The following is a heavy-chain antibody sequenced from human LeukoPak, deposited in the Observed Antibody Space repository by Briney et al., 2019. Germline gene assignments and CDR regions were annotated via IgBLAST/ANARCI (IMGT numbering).Heavy chain of an antibody. CDR1: GFTFSTYA. CDR2: ISGSGGST. J-gene: IGHJ5*02. V-gene: IGHV3-23*01. D-gene: IGHD2-2*01. Sequence: GGSLRLSCAASGFTFSTYAMSWVRQTPGKGLEWVSGISGSGGSTYYADSVKGRFTISRDNFKNTLYLQMNGLRAEDTAVYYCAKAGDIVVVPAAHKGRYNWFDPWGQGTLVTVSS. CDR3: AKAGDIVVVPAAHKGRYNWFDP.